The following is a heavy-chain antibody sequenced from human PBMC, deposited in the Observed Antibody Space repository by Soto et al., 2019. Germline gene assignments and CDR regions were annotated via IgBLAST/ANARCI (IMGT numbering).Heavy chain of an antibody. D-gene: IGHD3-3*01. CDR2: ISGSGGST. J-gene: IGHJ6*02. Sequence: EVQLLESGGGLVQPGGSLRLSCAASGFTFSSYAMSWVRQAPGKGLEWVSAISGSGGSTYYADSVKGRFTISRDNSKNTLYLQMNNLRAEDTAVYYCAKKNPDYDFWSGYYPDYYYGMDVWGQGTTVTVSS. CDR1: GFTFSSYA. CDR3: AKKNPDYDFWSGYYPDYYYGMDV. V-gene: IGHV3-23*01.